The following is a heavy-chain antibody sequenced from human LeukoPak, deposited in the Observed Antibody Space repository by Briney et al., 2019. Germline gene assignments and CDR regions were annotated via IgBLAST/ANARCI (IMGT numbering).Heavy chain of an antibody. CDR1: GFSFSNYA. V-gene: IGHV3-48*02. CDR2: IDSYTTTM. D-gene: IGHD3-22*01. CDR3: ARKPNYYRTYNYGMDV. J-gene: IGHJ6*02. Sequence: GGSLRLSCAASGFSFSNYAMNWVRRAPGKGLEWVSYIDSYTTTMFYADSVKGRFTISRDNAENSLYLQMNSLRDEDTAVYYCARKPNYYRTYNYGMDVWGQGTAVTVSS.